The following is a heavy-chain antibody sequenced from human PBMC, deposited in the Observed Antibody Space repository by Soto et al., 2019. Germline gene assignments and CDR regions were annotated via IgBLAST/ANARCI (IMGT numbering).Heavy chain of an antibody. D-gene: IGHD3-3*01. V-gene: IGHV3-23*01. CDR1: GFTFSSYA. Sequence: GGSLRLSCAASGFTFSSYAMSWVRQAPGKGLEWVSAISGSGGSTYYADSVKGRFTISRDNSKNTLYLQMNSLRAEDTAVYYCAKESYYDFFPRYYYMDVWGKGTTVTVSS. CDR3: AKESYYDFFPRYYYMDV. CDR2: ISGSGGST. J-gene: IGHJ6*03.